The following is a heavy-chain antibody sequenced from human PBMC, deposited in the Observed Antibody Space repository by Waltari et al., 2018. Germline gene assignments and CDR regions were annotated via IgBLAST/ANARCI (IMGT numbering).Heavy chain of an antibody. Sequence: QVQLVESGGGVVQPGRSLRLSCAASGFTFSSYAMHWVRQAPGKGLEWMGGIIPIFCTANYAQKFQGRVTITADESTSTAYMELSSLRSEDTAVYYCARDIGYGSGNYFDYWGQGTLVTVSS. D-gene: IGHD3-10*01. J-gene: IGHJ4*02. CDR3: ARDIGYGSGNYFDY. CDR2: IIPIFCTA. V-gene: IGHV1-69*01. CDR1: GFTFSSYA.